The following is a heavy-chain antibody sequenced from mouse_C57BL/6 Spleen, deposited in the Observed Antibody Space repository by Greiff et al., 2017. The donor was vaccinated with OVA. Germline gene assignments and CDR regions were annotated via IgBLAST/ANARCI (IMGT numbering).Heavy chain of an antibody. CDR1: GYTFTSYW. CDR2: IYPGNSDT. V-gene: IGHV1-5*01. D-gene: IGHD2-4*01. Sequence: VQLQQSGTVLARPGASVKMSCKTSGYTFTSYWMHWVIQRPGQGLEWIGAIYPGNSDTSYNQKFKGKAKLTAVTSASTAYMELSSLTNEDSAVYYCTRCYDYDYYAMDYWGQGTSVTVSS. CDR3: TRCYDYDYYAMDY. J-gene: IGHJ4*01.